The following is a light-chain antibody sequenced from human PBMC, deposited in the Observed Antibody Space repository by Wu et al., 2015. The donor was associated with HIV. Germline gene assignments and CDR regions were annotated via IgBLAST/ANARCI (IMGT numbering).Light chain of an antibody. V-gene: IGKV3-11*01. CDR3: QQRYTWPLT. Sequence: EIVLTQSPATLSLSPGERATLSCRASQSIGTYLAWYQQTPGQPPRLLISYASTRAAGVPARFSGSGSETDFSLIINNLEPEDFAVYYCQQRYTWPLTFGQGTRLEFK. CDR1: QSIGTY. J-gene: IGKJ5*01. CDR2: YAS.